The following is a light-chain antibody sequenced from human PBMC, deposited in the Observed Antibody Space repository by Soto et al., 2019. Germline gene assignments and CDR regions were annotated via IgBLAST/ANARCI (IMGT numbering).Light chain of an antibody. CDR3: QQYGGSTPYT. V-gene: IGKV3-20*01. Sequence: EIVLTQSPGTLSLSPGERATLSCRASQSVSSSYLAWYQQKPGQPPRLLIYGASSRATGIPDRFSGSGSGTDFTLTISRLEPEDFAVYYCQQYGGSTPYTFGQGTKLEIK. CDR2: GAS. CDR1: QSVSSSY. J-gene: IGKJ2*01.